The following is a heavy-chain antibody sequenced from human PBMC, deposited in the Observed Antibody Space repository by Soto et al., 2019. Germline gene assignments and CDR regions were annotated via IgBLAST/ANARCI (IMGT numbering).Heavy chain of an antibody. CDR2: ISAYNGNT. V-gene: IGHV1-18*01. CDR3: ARIRLMVYGRTTGWFDP. CDR1: GYTFTSYG. D-gene: IGHD2-8*01. J-gene: IGHJ5*02. Sequence: QVQLVQSGAEVKKPGASVKVSCKASGYTFTSYGISWVRQAPGRGLEWMGWISAYNGNTNYAQKLQGRVTMTTDTSTSTAYMELRSLRSDDTAVYYCARIRLMVYGRTTGWFDPWGQGTLVTVSS.